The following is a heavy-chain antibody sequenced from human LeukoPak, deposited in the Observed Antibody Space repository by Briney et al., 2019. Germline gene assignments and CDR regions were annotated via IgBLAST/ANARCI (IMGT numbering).Heavy chain of an antibody. CDR2: MNTDGSSI. D-gene: IGHD3-22*01. CDR1: GFAFSSYW. J-gene: IGHJ4*02. Sequence: GGSLRLSCAASGFAFSSYWMHWVRQAPGKGLVWVSRMNTDGSSISYADSVKGRFTISRDNAKNTLYLQMNSLRAEDTAVYYCARGGMVVVSEFDYWGQGTLVTVSS. CDR3: ARGGMVVVSEFDY. V-gene: IGHV3-74*01.